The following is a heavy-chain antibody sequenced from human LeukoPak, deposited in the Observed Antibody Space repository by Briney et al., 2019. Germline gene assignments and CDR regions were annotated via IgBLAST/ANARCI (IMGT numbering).Heavy chain of an antibody. Sequence: SQTLSLTCTVSGGSISSGDYYWSWIRQPPGKGLEWIGYIYYSGSTFYNPSLKSRLIISVDTSKNQFSLKLSSVTAADTAVYYCARRGKWLQLFDPWGQGTLVTVSS. CDR1: GGSISSGDYY. CDR3: ARRGKWLQLFDP. V-gene: IGHV4-30-4*08. CDR2: IYYSGST. J-gene: IGHJ5*02. D-gene: IGHD3-22*01.